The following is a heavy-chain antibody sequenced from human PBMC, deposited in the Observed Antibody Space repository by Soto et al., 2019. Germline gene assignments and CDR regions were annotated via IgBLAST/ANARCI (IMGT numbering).Heavy chain of an antibody. V-gene: IGHV3-23*01. CDR3: AKYGWDFGVVTLGYCYMDV. D-gene: IGHD3-3*01. CDR2: ISGSGGTT. J-gene: IGHJ6*03. CDR1: GFTFSSYA. Sequence: GGSLRLSCAASGFTFSSYAMSWVRQAPGKGLEWVSAISGSGGTTYYADSVKGRFTISRDNSKNTLYLQMSSLRTDDTAVYYCAKYGWDFGVVTLGYCYMDVWGKGTTVTVSS.